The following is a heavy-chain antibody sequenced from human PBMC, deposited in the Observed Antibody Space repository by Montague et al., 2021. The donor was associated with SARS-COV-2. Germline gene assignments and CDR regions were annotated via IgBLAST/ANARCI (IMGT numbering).Heavy chain of an antibody. CDR2: INQSGRT. Sequence: SETLSLTCAVYGGSFSGHYWSWIRQPPEKGLEWIGEINQSGRTNNNPSLKSRVIISVDTSKNQFSLKLSSVTAADTAVYYCARRGSSVWGVTVSAELDYWGQGSLVIVSS. J-gene: IGHJ4*02. D-gene: IGHD3-10*01. CDR3: ARRGSSVWGVTVSAELDY. CDR1: GGSFSGHY. V-gene: IGHV4-34*01.